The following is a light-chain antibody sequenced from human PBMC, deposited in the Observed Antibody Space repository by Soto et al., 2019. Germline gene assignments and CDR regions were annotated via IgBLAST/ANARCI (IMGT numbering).Light chain of an antibody. CDR2: DAS. J-gene: IGKJ1*01. V-gene: IGKV3-11*01. CDR3: QQRSKGPWT. Sequence: EIVLTQSPATLSLSPGERATLSCRASQSVSSYLAWYQQKPGQAPRLLIYDASNMDNGIPARFSGSGPGTGRTRTISSREPEGFAVYYCQQRSKGPWTFVQWTKVEIK. CDR1: QSVSSY.